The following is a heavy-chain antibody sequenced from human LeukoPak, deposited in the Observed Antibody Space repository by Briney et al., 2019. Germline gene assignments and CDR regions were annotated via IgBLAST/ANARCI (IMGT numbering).Heavy chain of an antibody. J-gene: IGHJ4*02. D-gene: IGHD2-15*01. V-gene: IGHV5-51*01. CDR2: IYPGASDT. CDR1: GSIFTSYW. Sequence: RGASLQISCKGSGSIFTSYWIGWVRQLPGKGLEWMGIIYPGASDTRYSPSFQGQVTISADKSISTAYLQWSSLKASDTAMYYCARRYCSGGSCFDSWGQGTLVTVSS. CDR3: ARRYCSGGSCFDS.